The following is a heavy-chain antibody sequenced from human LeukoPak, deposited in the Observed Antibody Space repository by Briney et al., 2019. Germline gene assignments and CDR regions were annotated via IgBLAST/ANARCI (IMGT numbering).Heavy chain of an antibody. CDR1: GFTFTDYT. J-gene: IGHJ4*02. V-gene: IGHV3-69-1*01. CDR3: ARDRSYVGFDY. Sequence: GGSLRLSCAASGFTFTDYTINWVRQAPGKGLEWVSSISTSSNIYYADSVKGRFTVSRDNAKNSVYLQTNSLRAEDTAVYYCARDRSYVGFDYWGQGNLVTFSS. CDR2: ISTSSNI. D-gene: IGHD4-23*01.